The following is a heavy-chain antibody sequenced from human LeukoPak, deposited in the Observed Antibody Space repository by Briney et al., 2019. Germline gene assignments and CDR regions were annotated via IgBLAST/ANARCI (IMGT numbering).Heavy chain of an antibody. Sequence: GGSLRLSCAASGFTFSSYAMSWVRQAPGKGLEWVSAISGSGGSTYYADSVKGRFTISRDNSKNTLYLQMNSLRAEDTAVYYCAKGCRGGGSCYSDYWGQGTLVTVSS. CDR2: ISGSGGST. J-gene: IGHJ4*02. CDR3: AKGCRGGGSCYSDY. D-gene: IGHD2-15*01. V-gene: IGHV3-23*01. CDR1: GFTFSSYA.